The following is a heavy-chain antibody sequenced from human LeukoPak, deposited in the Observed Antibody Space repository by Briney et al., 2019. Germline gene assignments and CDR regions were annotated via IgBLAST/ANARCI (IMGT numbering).Heavy chain of an antibody. D-gene: IGHD2-8*01. Sequence: GGSLRLSCAASGFIFSSYGMHWVRQAPGKGLEWVAVISYDGGDKYYADSVKGRFTISRDNSKNTLYLQMNSLRAEDTAVYYCAKDLGVLLSGMDVWGQGTTVTVSS. CDR2: ISYDGGDK. CDR1: GFIFSSYG. J-gene: IGHJ6*02. CDR3: AKDLGVLLSGMDV. V-gene: IGHV3-30*18.